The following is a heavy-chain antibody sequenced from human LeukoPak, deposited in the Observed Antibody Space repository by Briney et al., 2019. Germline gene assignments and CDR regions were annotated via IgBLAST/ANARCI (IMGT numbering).Heavy chain of an antibody. CDR2: INSDGSWT. J-gene: IGHJ4*02. CDR1: GNYW. CDR3: VSFYETY. Sequence: GGSLRLSCAASGNYWMHWVRQAPGKGRVRVSHINSDGSWTSYADSVKGRFTISKDNAKNTVYLQMNSLRAEDTAVYYCVSFYETYWGRGTLVTVSS. V-gene: IGHV3-74*01. D-gene: IGHD2/OR15-2a*01.